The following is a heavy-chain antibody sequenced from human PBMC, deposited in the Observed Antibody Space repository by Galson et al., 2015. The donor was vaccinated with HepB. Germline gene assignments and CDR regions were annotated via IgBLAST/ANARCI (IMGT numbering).Heavy chain of an antibody. Sequence: SLRLSCAVSGFTFSDHYMDWVRQAPGKGLEWVGRSRNKAKSFTTAYAASVKGRFTISRDDSKNSVYLQMNSLKTEDTAVYYCARVNYYDRRSDSKDVFDIWGQGTTVTVSS. J-gene: IGHJ3*02. CDR1: GFTFSDHY. V-gene: IGHV3-72*01. CDR2: SRNKAKSFTT. D-gene: IGHD3-22*01. CDR3: ARVNYYDRRSDSKDVFDI.